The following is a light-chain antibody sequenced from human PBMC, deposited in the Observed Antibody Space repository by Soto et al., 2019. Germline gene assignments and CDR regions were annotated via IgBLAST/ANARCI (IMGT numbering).Light chain of an antibody. CDR2: DAS. V-gene: IGKV3-11*01. J-gene: IGKJ3*01. CDR1: QSVSSY. Sequence: EIVLTQSPATLSLSPGERATLSCRASQSVSSYLAWYQQKPGQAPRLLIYDASNRATGIPARFTGSGSGTDFPLPISSLEPEDFAVYYCQQRSNWPAFTFGPGTKVDIK. CDR3: QQRSNWPAFT.